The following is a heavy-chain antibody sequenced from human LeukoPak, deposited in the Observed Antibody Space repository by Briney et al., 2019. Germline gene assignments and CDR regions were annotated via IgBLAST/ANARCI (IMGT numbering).Heavy chain of an antibody. CDR2: INPNSGGT. Sequence: ASVKVSCKASGYTFTGYYMHWVRQAPGQGLEWMGWINPNSGGTNYAQKFQGRVTMTRDTSISIAYIELSRLRSDDTAVYYCANSYGGGDCYLNWFDRCGQGTLVTVSS. CDR1: GYTFTGYY. V-gene: IGHV1-2*02. J-gene: IGHJ5*02. CDR3: ANSYGGGDCYLNWFDR. D-gene: IGHD2-21*01.